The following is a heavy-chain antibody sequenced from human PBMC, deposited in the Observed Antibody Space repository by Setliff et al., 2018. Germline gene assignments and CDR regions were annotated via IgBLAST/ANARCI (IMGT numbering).Heavy chain of an antibody. V-gene: IGHV3-74*01. CDR1: GFTLNSYL. Sequence: GGSLRLSCAASGFTLNSYLMHWVRQAPGEGLVWVSRINSDESRPNYADSVKGRFTISRDNAKNTLYLQMNSLRADDTAVYYCARDREGDGNYYMDVWGKGTTVTVSS. CDR3: ARDREGDGNYYMDV. CDR2: INSDESRP. D-gene: IGHD1-1*01. J-gene: IGHJ6*03.